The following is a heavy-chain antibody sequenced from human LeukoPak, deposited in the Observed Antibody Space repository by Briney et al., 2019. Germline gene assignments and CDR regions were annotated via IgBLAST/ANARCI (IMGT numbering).Heavy chain of an antibody. CDR3: ARTRRGVYWQLWHFDY. V-gene: IGHV4-59*01. D-gene: IGHD1-26*01. Sequence: PSETLSLTCTVSGGSISSYYWSWIRQPPGKGLEWIGYIYYSGSTNYNPSLKSRVTISVDTSKNQFSLKLSSVTAADTAVYYCARTRRGVYWQLWHFDYWGQGTLVTVSS. J-gene: IGHJ4*02. CDR1: GGSISSYY. CDR2: IYYSGST.